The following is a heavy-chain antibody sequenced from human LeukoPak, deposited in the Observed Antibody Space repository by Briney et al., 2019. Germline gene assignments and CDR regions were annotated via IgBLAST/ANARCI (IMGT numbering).Heavy chain of an antibody. CDR3: AREGEYVDTATKIIYYYYGMDV. V-gene: IGHV3-21*01. Sequence: PGGSLRLSCAASGFTFSSYSMNWVRQAPGKGLEWVSSISSSSSYIYYADSVKGRFTISRDNAKNSLYLQMNSLRAEDTAVYYCAREGEYVDTATKIIYYYYGMDVWGQGTTVTVSS. J-gene: IGHJ6*02. CDR1: GFTFSSYS. CDR2: ISSSSSYI. D-gene: IGHD5-18*01.